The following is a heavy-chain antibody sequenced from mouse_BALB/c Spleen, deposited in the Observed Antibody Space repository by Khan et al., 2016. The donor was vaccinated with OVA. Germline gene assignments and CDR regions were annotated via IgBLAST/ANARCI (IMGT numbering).Heavy chain of an antibody. CDR2: ISYSGST. CDR3: ARTARIKY. D-gene: IGHD1-2*01. Sequence: EVQLVESGPGLVKPSQSLSLTCTVTGYSITSGYGWNWIRQFPGNKLEWMGYISYSGSTNYNPSLKSRTSINRDTSKNQFFLQLNSVTTEDTATYYCARTARIKYWGQGTTLTVSS. J-gene: IGHJ2*01. V-gene: IGHV3-2*02. CDR1: GYSITSGYG.